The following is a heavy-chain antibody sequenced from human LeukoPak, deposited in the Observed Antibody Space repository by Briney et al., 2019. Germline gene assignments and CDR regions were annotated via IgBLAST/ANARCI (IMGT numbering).Heavy chain of an antibody. Sequence: SETLSLTCTVSGGSISSYYWSWIRQPPGKGLEWIGYIYYSGSTNYNPSLKSRVTISVDTSKNQFSLKLSSVTAADTAVYYCARVGISEAFDIWGQGTMVTVS. J-gene: IGHJ3*02. CDR1: GGSISSYY. CDR2: IYYSGST. CDR3: ARVGISEAFDI. D-gene: IGHD2-21*01. V-gene: IGHV4-59*01.